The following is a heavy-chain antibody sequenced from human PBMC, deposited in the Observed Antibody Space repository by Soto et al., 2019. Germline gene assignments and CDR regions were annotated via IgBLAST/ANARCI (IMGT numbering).Heavy chain of an antibody. CDR1: AFTFSSYA. D-gene: IGHD3-3*01. CDR2: ISGSGGST. Sequence: ESGGGLVQLGGSLRLSSAASAFTFSSYAMSWVRQAPGKGLEWVSAISGSGGSTYYADSVKGRFTISRDNSKNTLYLQMNSLRAEDTAVYYCAKAIPLRLGVHAPFDYWGQGTLVTVSS. V-gene: IGHV3-23*01. CDR3: AKAIPLRLGVHAPFDY. J-gene: IGHJ4*02.